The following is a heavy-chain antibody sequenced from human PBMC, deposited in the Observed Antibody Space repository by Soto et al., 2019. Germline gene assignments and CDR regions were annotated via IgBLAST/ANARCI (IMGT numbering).Heavy chain of an antibody. CDR3: VRSWGWTGHY. Sequence: GGSLRLSCVASGFTFSSHWMNWVRQVPGKGLEWVANIKEDGTEINYVDSVKGRFAISRDNAKNSLYLQMNSLRVDDTAVYPYVRSWGWTGHYWGQGILVTASS. CDR1: GFTFSSHW. CDR2: IKEDGTEI. V-gene: IGHV3-7*04. D-gene: IGHD7-27*01. J-gene: IGHJ4*02.